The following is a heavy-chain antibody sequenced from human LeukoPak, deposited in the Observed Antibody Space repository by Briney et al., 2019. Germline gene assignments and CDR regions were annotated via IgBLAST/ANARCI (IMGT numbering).Heavy chain of an antibody. CDR1: GGTFSSYA. CDR3: ASYYYGSGSYYWRFDY. Sequence: SVKVSSKASGGTFSSYAISWVRQAPGQGLEWMGGIIPIFGTANYAQKFQGRVTITADESTSTAYMELSSLRSEDTAVYYCASYYYGSGSYYWRFDYWGQGTLVTVSS. V-gene: IGHV1-69*01. J-gene: IGHJ4*02. CDR2: IIPIFGTA. D-gene: IGHD3-10*01.